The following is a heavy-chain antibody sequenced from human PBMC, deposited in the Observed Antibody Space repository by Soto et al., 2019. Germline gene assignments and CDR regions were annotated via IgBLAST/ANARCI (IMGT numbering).Heavy chain of an antibody. Sequence: GGSLRLSCAASGFTFSSYSMNWVRQAPGKGLEWVSSISSSSSFIYYADSVKGRFTISRDNAKNSLYLQMNSLRADDTAVYYCARDRDWYFDLWGRGTLVTVSS. J-gene: IGHJ2*01. CDR1: GFTFSSYS. D-gene: IGHD3-10*01. CDR2: ISSSSSFI. CDR3: ARDRDWYFDL. V-gene: IGHV3-21*01.